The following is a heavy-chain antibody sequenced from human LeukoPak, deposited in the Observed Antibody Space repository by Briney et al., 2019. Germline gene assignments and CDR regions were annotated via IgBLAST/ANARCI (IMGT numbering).Heavy chain of an antibody. Sequence: GGSLRLSCAASGFTVSNYEMNWVRQAPGKGLEWVSCISPSGSTIYYADSVKGRFTISRDNSKNTLYLQMNSLRAEDTAVYYCAKHEGGSMDVWGQGTTVTVSS. CDR2: ISPSGSTI. J-gene: IGHJ6*02. D-gene: IGHD3-16*01. CDR1: GFTVSNYE. CDR3: AKHEGGSMDV. V-gene: IGHV3-48*03.